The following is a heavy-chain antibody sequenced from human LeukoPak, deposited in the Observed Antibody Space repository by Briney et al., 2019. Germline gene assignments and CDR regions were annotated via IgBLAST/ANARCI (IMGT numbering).Heavy chain of an antibody. CDR2: IYSGGST. J-gene: IGHJ4*02. V-gene: IGHV3-66*01. D-gene: IGHD3-16*01. Sequence: GGSLRLSCAASEFSVGSNYMTWVRQAPGKGLEWVSLIYSGGSTYYADSVKGRFTISRDNSKNTLYLQMNSLRAEDTAVYYCARGPGSWGFDYWGQGTLVTVSS. CDR1: EFSVGSNY. CDR3: ARGPGSWGFDY.